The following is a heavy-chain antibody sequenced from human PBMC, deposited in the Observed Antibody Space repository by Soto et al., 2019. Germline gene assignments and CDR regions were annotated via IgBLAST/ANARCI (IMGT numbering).Heavy chain of an antibody. J-gene: IGHJ4*02. V-gene: IGHV3-33*01. Sequence: PGGSLRLSCAASGFTFSSYGMHWVRQAPGKGLEWVAVIWYDGSNKYYADSVKGRFTISRDNSKNTLYLQMNSLRAEDTAVYYCAREYYYDSSGYYLDHWGQGTLVTVSS. D-gene: IGHD3-22*01. CDR2: IWYDGSNK. CDR3: AREYYYDSSGYYLDH. CDR1: GFTFSSYG.